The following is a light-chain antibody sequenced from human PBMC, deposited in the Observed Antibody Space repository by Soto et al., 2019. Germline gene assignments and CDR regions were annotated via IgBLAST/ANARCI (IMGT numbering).Light chain of an antibody. V-gene: IGKV3-15*01. J-gene: IGKJ2*01. CDR1: QSVSSY. CDR2: DAS. CDR3: QQYSNWPPLYT. Sequence: DIVMTQSPATLSVSPGERATLSCRASQSVSSYLAWDQQKPGLPPRLLIYDASTRATGIPDRFSGSGSGTDFTLTISSLQSADFAVYYCQQYSNWPPLYTFGRGTKLEIK.